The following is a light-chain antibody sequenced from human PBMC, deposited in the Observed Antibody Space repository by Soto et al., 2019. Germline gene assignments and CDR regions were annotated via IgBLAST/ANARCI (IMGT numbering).Light chain of an antibody. CDR1: QGISSY. J-gene: IGKJ1*01. CDR3: QQYYSYPRT. V-gene: IGKV1-8*01. Sequence: AIRMTQSPSSFSASTGDRVTITCRASQGISSYLAWYQQKPGKAPKLLIYAASTLQSGVPSRFSGSGSGTDCTLNISCLQSEDFATYYCQQYYSYPRTFGQGTKVEIK. CDR2: AAS.